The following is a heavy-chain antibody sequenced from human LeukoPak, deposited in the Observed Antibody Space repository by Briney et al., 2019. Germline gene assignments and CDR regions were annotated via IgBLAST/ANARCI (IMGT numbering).Heavy chain of an antibody. CDR2: ILSDGGRK. D-gene: IGHD2-15*01. CDR1: GFTFNNYA. CDR3: AGALKGQYCSGSACYRADS. J-gene: IGHJ4*02. Sequence: PGGSLRLSCEGSGFTFNNYAFHWVRRAPGKGLEWLAIILSDGGRKYYADSVKGRLIISRDNSNNTSYLELNRLTTEDTAVYFCAGALKGQYCSGSACYRADSWGQGTLVIVSS. V-gene: IGHV3-30*19.